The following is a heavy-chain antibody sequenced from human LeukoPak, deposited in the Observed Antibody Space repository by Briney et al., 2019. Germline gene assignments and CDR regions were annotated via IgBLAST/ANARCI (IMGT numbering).Heavy chain of an antibody. CDR1: GGSISSSSYY. J-gene: IGHJ5*02. D-gene: IGHD6-13*01. Sequence: PSETLSLTCTVSGGSISSSSYYWGWIRQPPGEGLEWVGSVYYRGSTYYNPSLNSRIAISADTSKNQFSLKLGSVTAADTAVYYCARDDRNSWSNWFDPWGQGTLVTVSS. V-gene: IGHV4-39*07. CDR3: ARDDRNSWSNWFDP. CDR2: VYYRGST.